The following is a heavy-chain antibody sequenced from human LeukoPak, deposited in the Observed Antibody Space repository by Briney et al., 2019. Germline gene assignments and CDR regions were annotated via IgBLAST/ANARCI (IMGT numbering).Heavy chain of an antibody. CDR2: IYYSGST. CDR3: ARLPPYYDILTGYRYYYYGMDV. D-gene: IGHD3-9*01. J-gene: IGHJ6*02. V-gene: IGHV4-59*08. Sequence: SETLSLTCTVSGGSISSYYWSWIRQPPGKGLEWIGYIYYSGSTNYNPSLKSRVTISVDTSKNQFSLTLSSVTAADTSVYYCARLPPYYDILTGYRYYYYGMDVWGQGTTVTVSS. CDR1: GGSISSYY.